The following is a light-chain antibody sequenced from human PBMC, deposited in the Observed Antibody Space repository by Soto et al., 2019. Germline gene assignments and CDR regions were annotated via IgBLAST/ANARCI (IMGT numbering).Light chain of an antibody. CDR2: AAS. CDR3: QQSSSTPHT. J-gene: IGKJ2*01. V-gene: IGKV1-39*01. Sequence: DIQMTQSPSSLSASVGDTVTITCRASQSISNFLHWYQQKPGKAPKLLIYAASSLQSGVPSRFRGSGSATEFTLTISSLQPEDFATYYCQQSSSTPHTFGQGTKLVIK. CDR1: QSISNF.